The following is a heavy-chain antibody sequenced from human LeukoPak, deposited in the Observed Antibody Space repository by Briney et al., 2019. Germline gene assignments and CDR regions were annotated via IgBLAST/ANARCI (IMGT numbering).Heavy chain of an antibody. V-gene: IGHV1-69*05. J-gene: IGHJ4*02. Sequence: SVKVSCKASGGTFSSYAISWVRQAPGQGLEWMGGIIPIFGTANYAQKFQGRVTITTDESTSTAYMELSSLRSEDTAVYYCARAGEIRLGVFDYWGQGTLVTVSS. CDR2: IIPIFGTA. CDR1: GGTFSSYA. D-gene: IGHD3-16*01. CDR3: ARAGEIRLGVFDY.